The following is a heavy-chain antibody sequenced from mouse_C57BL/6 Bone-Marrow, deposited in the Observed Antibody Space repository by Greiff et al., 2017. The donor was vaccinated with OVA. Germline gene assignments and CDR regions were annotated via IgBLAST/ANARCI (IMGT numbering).Heavy chain of an antibody. CDR2: IYPGSGNT. Sequence: VKLQESGPELVKPGASVKISCKASGYSFTSYYIHWVKQRPGQGLEWIGWIYPGSGNTKYNEKFKGKATLTADTSSSTAYMQLSSLTSEDSAVYYCARVYYGNWYFDVWGTGTTVTVSS. CDR1: GYSFTSYY. V-gene: IGHV1-66*01. D-gene: IGHD2-1*01. J-gene: IGHJ1*03. CDR3: ARVYYGNWYFDV.